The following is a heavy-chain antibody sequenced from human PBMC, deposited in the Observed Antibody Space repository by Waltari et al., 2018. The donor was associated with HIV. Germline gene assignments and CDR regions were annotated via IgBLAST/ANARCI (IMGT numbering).Heavy chain of an antibody. D-gene: IGHD5-18*01. CDR2: IYYSGSP. Sequence: QVQLQESGPGLVKPSETLSLTCTVSGGPVRSGSYSWSWIRQPPGKGLEWIGYIYYSGSPNYNPSLKSRVTISVDTSQNQFSLKLSSVTAADTAVYYCARGPRSGYTYGWGQGTLVTVSS. CDR3: ARGPRSGYTYG. J-gene: IGHJ4*02. CDR1: GGPVRSGSYS. V-gene: IGHV4-61*01.